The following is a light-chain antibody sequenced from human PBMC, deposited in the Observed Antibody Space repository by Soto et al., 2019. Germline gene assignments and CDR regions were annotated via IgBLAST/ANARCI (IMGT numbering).Light chain of an antibody. J-gene: IGKJ5*01. Sequence: IVLTQSPGTLALSPGELATLSCRASQSVSSSYLAWYQQKPGQAHRLLIYDASSRATGIPDRFSGSGSGTDFTLTISRLEPEEFAVYYCQQYGSSPRTVGKGKRLEIK. CDR1: QSVSSSY. V-gene: IGKV3-20*01. CDR3: QQYGSSPRT. CDR2: DAS.